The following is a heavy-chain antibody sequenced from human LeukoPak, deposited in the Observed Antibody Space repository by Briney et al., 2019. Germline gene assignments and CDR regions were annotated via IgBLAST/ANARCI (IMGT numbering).Heavy chain of an antibody. CDR3: AKDRGAAGVGGY. CDR2: FSGSGRGT. Sequence: GGSLRLSCAASGFTFSSYAMSWVRQAPGKGLEWVSAFSGSGRGTYYADSVKGRFTISRDNSKNTLYLQMNSLRAEDTAVYYCAKDRGAAGVGGYWGQGTLVTVSS. V-gene: IGHV3-23*01. CDR1: GFTFSSYA. J-gene: IGHJ4*02. D-gene: IGHD3-10*01.